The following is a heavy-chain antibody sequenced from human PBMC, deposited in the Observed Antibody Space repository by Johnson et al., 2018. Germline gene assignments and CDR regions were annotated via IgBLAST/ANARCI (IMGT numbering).Heavy chain of an antibody. Sequence: QVQLVESGGGLVKPGGSRRLSCAAYGFIFSDFYMTWIRQAPGKGLEWISYISNSGATIYSADSVKGRFTISRDNANNSLYLQMNRLRADDTALYYWARGRDFYGVWGKGTTVTVFS. J-gene: IGHJ6*04. CDR3: ARGRDFYGV. CDR2: ISNSGATI. D-gene: IGHD3-3*01. V-gene: IGHV3-11*04. CDR1: GFIFSDFY.